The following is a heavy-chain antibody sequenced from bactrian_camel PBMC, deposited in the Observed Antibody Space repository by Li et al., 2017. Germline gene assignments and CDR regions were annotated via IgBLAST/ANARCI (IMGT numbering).Heavy chain of an antibody. CDR1: KYTGSMNC. V-gene: IGHV3S53*01. D-gene: IGHD2*01. J-gene: IGHJ7*01. Sequence: HVQLVESGGGSVQAGGSLTLSCESSKYTGSMNCMGWFRQTPGKEREGVASIDTISRTKYSYFVNGRFTISRNNVKNTVYLQMNSLKPEDTAVYYCARVEYYVYGMDYWGKGTQVTVS. CDR2: IDTISRT.